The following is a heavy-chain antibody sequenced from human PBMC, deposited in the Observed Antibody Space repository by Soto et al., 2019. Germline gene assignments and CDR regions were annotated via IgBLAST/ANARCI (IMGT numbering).Heavy chain of an antibody. CDR2: IWYDGSNK. CDR1: GFTFSSYG. D-gene: IGHD5-18*01. V-gene: IGHV3-33*01. CDR3: ARDDHTDMVQDV. J-gene: IGHJ6*02. Sequence: QVQLVESGGGVVQPGRSLRLSCAASGFTFSSYGMHWVRQAPGKGLEWVAVIWYDGSNKYYTDSVKGRFTISRDNSKSTLYLQMNSLRAEDTAVYYCARDDHTDMVQDVWGQGTTVTVSS.